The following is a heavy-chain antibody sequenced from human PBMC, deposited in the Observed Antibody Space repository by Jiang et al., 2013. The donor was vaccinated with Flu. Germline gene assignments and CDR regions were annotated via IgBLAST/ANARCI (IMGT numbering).Heavy chain of an antibody. J-gene: IGHJ6*02. CDR2: ISYDGSNK. D-gene: IGHD4-17*01. Sequence: VQLLESGGGVVQPGRSLRLSCAASGFTFSSYAMHWVRQAPGKGLEWVAVISYDGSNKYYADSVKGRFTISRDNSKNTLYLQMNSLRAEDTAVYYCARTTVTTSRGYYYYGMDVWGQGTTVTVSS. CDR1: GFTFSSYA. CDR3: ARTTVTTSRGYYYYGMDV. V-gene: IGHV3-30-3*01.